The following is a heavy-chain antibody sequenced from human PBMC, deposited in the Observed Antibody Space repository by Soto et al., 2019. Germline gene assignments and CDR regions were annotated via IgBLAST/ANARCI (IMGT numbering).Heavy chain of an antibody. J-gene: IGHJ6*02. Sequence: ASVKVSCKASGYIFSANYIHWVRQAPGQGLEWMGWINPNSGGTNYAQKFQGRVTMTRDTSISTAYMELSRLRSDDTAVYYCARDQIRGAAAPYGMDVWGQGTTVTVSS. V-gene: IGHV1-2*02. D-gene: IGHD6-13*01. CDR2: INPNSGGT. CDR1: GYIFSANY. CDR3: ARDQIRGAAAPYGMDV.